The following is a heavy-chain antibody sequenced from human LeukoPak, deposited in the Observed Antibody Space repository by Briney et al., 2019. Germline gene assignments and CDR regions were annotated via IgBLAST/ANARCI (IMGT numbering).Heavy chain of an antibody. CDR2: ISSSSSYI. CDR1: AFTFRNYS. J-gene: IGHJ4*02. CDR3: AGSPGRFWNLEY. V-gene: IGHV3-21*01. Sequence: GGSLRLSCAASAFTFRNYSMHWLRQAPGKGLEWVSSISSSSSYIYYADSVKGRFTISRDNAKNSLYLQMTSLRAEDTAVYYCAGSPGRFWNLEYCVEGTLVTVSS. D-gene: IGHD3-3*01.